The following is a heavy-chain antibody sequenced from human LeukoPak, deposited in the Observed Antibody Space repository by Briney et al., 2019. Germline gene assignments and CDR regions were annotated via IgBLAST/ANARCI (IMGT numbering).Heavy chain of an antibody. CDR2: ISSSSSYI. Sequence: GGSLRLSCAASGFTFDDYAMHWVRQAPGKGLEWVSSISSSSSYIYYADSVKGRFTISRDNAKNSLYLQMNSLRAEDTAVYYCARDGKNVAAGKFGDAFDIWGQGTMVTVSS. CDR1: GFTFDDYA. J-gene: IGHJ3*02. V-gene: IGHV3-21*01. D-gene: IGHD6-13*01. CDR3: ARDGKNVAAGKFGDAFDI.